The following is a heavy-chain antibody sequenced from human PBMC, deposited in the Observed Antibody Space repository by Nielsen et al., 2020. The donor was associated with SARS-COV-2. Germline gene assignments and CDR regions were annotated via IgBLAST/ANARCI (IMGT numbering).Heavy chain of an antibody. CDR3: ARDLRLGEEVDH. Sequence: GGSLRLSCAASGFTFSSYGMHWVRQAPGKGLEWVAVIWYDGSNKYYADSVKGRFTISRDNSKNTLYLQMNSLRAEDTAVYYCARDLRLGEEVDHWGQGTLVTVFS. V-gene: IGHV3-33*01. CDR2: IWYDGSNK. J-gene: IGHJ4*02. D-gene: IGHD3-10*01. CDR1: GFTFSSYG.